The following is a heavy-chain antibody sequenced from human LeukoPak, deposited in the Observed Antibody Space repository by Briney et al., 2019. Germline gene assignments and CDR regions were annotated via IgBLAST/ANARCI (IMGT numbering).Heavy chain of an antibody. CDR2: ISGSGGNT. Sequence: QTGGSLRLSCAASGFTFSSYAMSWVRQAPGKGLEWVSGISGSGGNTDYADSVKGRFTISRDNSKNTLYLQMNSLRAEDTAVYCCAKDKIVGAIFRFDYWGQGTLVTVSS. V-gene: IGHV3-23*01. D-gene: IGHD1-26*01. J-gene: IGHJ4*02. CDR1: GFTFSSYA. CDR3: AKDKIVGAIFRFDY.